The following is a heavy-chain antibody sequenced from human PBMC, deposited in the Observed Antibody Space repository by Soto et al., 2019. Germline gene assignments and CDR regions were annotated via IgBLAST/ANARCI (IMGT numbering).Heavy chain of an antibody. V-gene: IGHV4-4*02. CDR2: IYHSGST. D-gene: IGHD3-3*01. Sequence: QVQLQESGPGLVKPSGTLSLTCAVSGDSMTNTNWWSWVRQPPGKGLEWIGEIYHSGSTNYNPSLRSRVTRSVDKSKNQLSLNLASGTAADTAVYYCANRPLRRLRIVETHRGQGTLVTVSS. CDR3: ANRPLRRLRIVETH. J-gene: IGHJ4*02. CDR1: GDSMTNTNW.